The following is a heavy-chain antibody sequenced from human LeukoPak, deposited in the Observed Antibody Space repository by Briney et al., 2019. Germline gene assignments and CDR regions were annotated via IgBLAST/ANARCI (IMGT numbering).Heavy chain of an antibody. D-gene: IGHD2-2*02. J-gene: IGHJ4*02. V-gene: IGHV3-23*01. CDR3: AKDYIVVVPAAIYDY. CDR2: ISGSGGST. Sequence: GRSLRLSCAASGFTFSSYAMSWVRQAPGKGLEWVSAISGSGGSTYYADSVKGRFTISRDNSKNTLYLQMNSLRAEDTAVYYCAKDYIVVVPAAIYDYWGQGTLVTVSS. CDR1: GFTFSSYA.